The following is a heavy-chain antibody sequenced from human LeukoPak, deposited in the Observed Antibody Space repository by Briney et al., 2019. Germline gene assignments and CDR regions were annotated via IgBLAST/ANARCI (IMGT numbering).Heavy chain of an antibody. J-gene: IGHJ4*02. CDR2: MKSDGSST. Sequence: PGGSLRLSCAASGFTFSSYWMHWVRQAPGKGLMWASRMKSDGSSTSYADSAKGRFTISRDNAKNTLYLQMNSLRAEDTAVYYCAVRQGGSYTGESDYWGQGTLVTVSS. D-gene: IGHD3-10*01. CDR1: GFTFSSYW. CDR3: AVRQGGSYTGESDY. V-gene: IGHV3-74*01.